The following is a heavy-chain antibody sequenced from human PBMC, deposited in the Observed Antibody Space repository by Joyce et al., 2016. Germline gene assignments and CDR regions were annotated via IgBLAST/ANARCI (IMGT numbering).Heavy chain of an antibody. CDR3: AAARELQNYGMDV. Sequence: QVQLVESGGGVVQPGRSLRLSCAASGFTFSSCGLHWVRQAPGKGLEWVAIIWYDGFHKYYADSVKGRFTISRDNSKNTLYLQMNSLRAEDTAVYYCAAARELQNYGMDVWGQGTTVTVSS. J-gene: IGHJ6*02. CDR1: GFTFSSCG. D-gene: IGHD1-26*01. V-gene: IGHV3-33*01. CDR2: IWYDGFHK.